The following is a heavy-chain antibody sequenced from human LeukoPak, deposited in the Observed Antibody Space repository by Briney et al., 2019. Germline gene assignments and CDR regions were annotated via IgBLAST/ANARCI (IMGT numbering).Heavy chain of an antibody. D-gene: IGHD6-13*01. CDR3: ARLPGIAAAGGTVTSAFDI. CDR2: IIPILGIA. Sequence: ASVKVSCKASGGTFSSYAISWVRQAPGQGLEWMGRIIPILGIANYAQKFQGRVTITADKSTSTAYMELSSLRSEDTAVYYCARLPGIAAAGGTVTSAFDIWGQGTMVTVSS. J-gene: IGHJ3*02. V-gene: IGHV1-69*04. CDR1: GGTFSSYA.